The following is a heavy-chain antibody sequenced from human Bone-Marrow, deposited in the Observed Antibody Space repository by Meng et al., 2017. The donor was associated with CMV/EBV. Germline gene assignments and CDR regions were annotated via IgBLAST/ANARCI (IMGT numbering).Heavy chain of an antibody. CDR1: GFTFGDHA. Sequence: SLRLSRPASGFTFGDHAMSWVRQAPGKGLEWVGFIRSKAYGGTKEYAAYVKGRSTTPRDDSKSIVYLKMNSLDTADTDVYYCTSANCKLSYGMHVWGQGTTVTVSS. J-gene: IGHJ6*02. D-gene: IGHD4/OR15-4a*01. V-gene: IGHV3-49*04. CDR2: IRSKAYGGTK. CDR3: TSANCKLSYGMHV.